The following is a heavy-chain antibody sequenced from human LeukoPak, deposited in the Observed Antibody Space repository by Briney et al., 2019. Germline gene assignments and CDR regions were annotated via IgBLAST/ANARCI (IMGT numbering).Heavy chain of an antibody. CDR2: IYPGDSDT. D-gene: IGHD2-15*01. CDR3: ARLGYRSGGSCQSHFDY. J-gene: IGHJ4*02. Sequence: GESLKISCKGSGYSFTSYWIGRVRQMPGKGLEWMGIIYPGDSDTRYRPSFQGQVTISADKSISTAYLQWSSLKASDTAMYYCARLGYRSGGSCQSHFDYWGQGTLVTVSS. V-gene: IGHV5-51*01. CDR1: GYSFTSYW.